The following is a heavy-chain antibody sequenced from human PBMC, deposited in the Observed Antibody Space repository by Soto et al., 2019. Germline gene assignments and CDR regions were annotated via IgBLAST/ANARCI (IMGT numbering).Heavy chain of an antibody. V-gene: IGHV1-18*01. J-gene: IGHJ6*02. CDR2: ISGYDGRT. CDR1: GYTFTRYG. CDR3: AREGDVAYYSYGMDV. Sequence: QVHLVQSGAEVKKPGASVKVSCKTSGYTFTRYGISWVRQAPGQGLEWMGWISGYDGRTNFAQKVQDRVTTTTDTSKSTVYMELRSLSSDDTAVYYCAREGDVAYYSYGMDVWGQGTTVTVSS. D-gene: IGHD3-16*01.